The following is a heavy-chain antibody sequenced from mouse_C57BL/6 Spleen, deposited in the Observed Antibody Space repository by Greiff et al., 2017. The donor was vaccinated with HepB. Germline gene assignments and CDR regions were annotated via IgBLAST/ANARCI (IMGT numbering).Heavy chain of an antibody. CDR1: GYAFSSYW. D-gene: IGHD2-3*01. CDR3: ARRGGDGYAMDY. Sequence: QVQLKQSGAELVKPGASVKISCKASGYAFSSYWMNWVKQRPGKGLEWIGQIYPGDGDTNYNGKFKGKATLTADKSSSTAYMQLSSLTSEDSAVYFCARRGGDGYAMDYWGQGTSVTVSS. CDR2: IYPGDGDT. J-gene: IGHJ4*01. V-gene: IGHV1-80*01.